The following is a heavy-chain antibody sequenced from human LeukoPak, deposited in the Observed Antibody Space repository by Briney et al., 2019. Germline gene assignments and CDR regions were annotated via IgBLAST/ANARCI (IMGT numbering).Heavy chain of an antibody. CDR2: INPNSGDT. J-gene: IGHJ5*02. CDR3: ARVPYSSTRFDP. Sequence: ASVKVSCKASGYTFTGYYMHWVRQAPGQGLEWMGWINPNSGDTNYTQKFQGRVTMTRDTFISTAYMELSRLRSDDTAFHYCARVPYSSTRFDPWGQGTLVIVSS. D-gene: IGHD6-13*01. CDR1: GYTFTGYY. V-gene: IGHV1-2*02.